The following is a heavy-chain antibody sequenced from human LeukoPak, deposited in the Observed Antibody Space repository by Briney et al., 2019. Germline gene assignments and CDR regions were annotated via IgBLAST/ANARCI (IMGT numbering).Heavy chain of an antibody. J-gene: IGHJ4*02. V-gene: IGHV4-4*02. D-gene: IGHD4-23*01. CDR2: IYHSGST. Sequence: SETLSLTCAVSGGSISSSNWWSWVRQPPGKGLEWIGEIYHSGSTNYNPSLKSRVTISVDKSENQFSLKLSSVTAAETAVYYCARGPNDYGGNSGFHYWGQGSLVTVSS. CDR1: GGSISSSNW. CDR3: ARGPNDYGGNSGFHY.